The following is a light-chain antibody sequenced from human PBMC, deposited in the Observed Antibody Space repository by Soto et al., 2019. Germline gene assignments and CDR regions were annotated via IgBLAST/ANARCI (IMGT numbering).Light chain of an antibody. CDR3: QSLDNSLSRSVV. J-gene: IGLJ1*01. CDR1: RSNIGAGND. V-gene: IGLV1-40*01. CDR2: GNS. Sequence: QSVLTQPPSVSGAPGQRVTIPCTGARSNIGAGNDVHWYQQLPGAAPKLLIYGNSTRPSGVPDRCSGSKSGTSASRVITGLQAEAEAVYPCQSLDNSLSRSVVFGTGTKLTVL.